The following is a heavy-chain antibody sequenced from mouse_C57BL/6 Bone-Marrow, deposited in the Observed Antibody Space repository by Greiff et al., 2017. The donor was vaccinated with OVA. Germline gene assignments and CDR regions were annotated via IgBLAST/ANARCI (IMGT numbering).Heavy chain of an antibody. CDR1: GFTFSDYG. Sequence: EVMLVESGGGLVKPGGSLKLSCAASGFTFSDYGMHWVRQAPEKGLEWVAYISSGSSTIYYADTVKGRFTISRDNAKNTLFLQMTSLRSEDTAMYYCANLRSRHYYAMDYWGQGTSVTVSS. J-gene: IGHJ4*01. CDR3: ANLRSRHYYAMDY. CDR2: ISSGSSTI. V-gene: IGHV5-17*01. D-gene: IGHD1-1*01.